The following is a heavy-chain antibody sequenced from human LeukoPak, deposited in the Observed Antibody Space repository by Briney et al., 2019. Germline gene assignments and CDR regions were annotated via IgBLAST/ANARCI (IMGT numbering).Heavy chain of an antibody. D-gene: IGHD6-19*01. CDR1: GYTFTGYY. J-gene: IGHJ5*02. CDR3: AREGSGWYGNIWFDP. CDR2: INPNSGGT. V-gene: IGHV1-2*02. Sequence: ASVKVSCKASGYTFTGYYMHWVRQAPGQGLEWMGWINPNSGGTNYAQKFQGRVTMTRDTSISTAYMELSRLRSDDTAVYYCAREGSGWYGNIWFDPWGQGTLVTVSS.